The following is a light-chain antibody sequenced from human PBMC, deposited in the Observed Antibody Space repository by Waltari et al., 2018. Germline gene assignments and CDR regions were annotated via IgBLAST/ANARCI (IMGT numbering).Light chain of an antibody. Sequence: DIRMTQSPSSLSVSLGDSVTITCRASQSVSIFLNWYQQKPGKAPKLLIYAASSLQGGVPSRFSGSGSGTDFTLTISSLQPEDCATYYCQQSYSTPHTFGQGTKVESK. J-gene: IGKJ1*01. CDR1: QSVSIF. CDR3: QQSYSTPHT. CDR2: AAS. V-gene: IGKV1-39*01.